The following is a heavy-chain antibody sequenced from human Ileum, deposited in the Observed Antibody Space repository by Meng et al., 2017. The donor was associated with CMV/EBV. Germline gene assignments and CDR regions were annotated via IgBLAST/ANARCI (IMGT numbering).Heavy chain of an antibody. D-gene: IGHD1-26*01. J-gene: IGHJ5*02. CDR2: IGGSGGTT. CDR3: AKPVGRSISDP. CDR1: GFPFSVYG. V-gene: IGHV3-23*01. Sequence: GESLKISCSVSGFPFSVYGMTWVRQAPGKGLGWVSSIGGSGGTTYYADSVKGRFTISRDNSKNTLFLQMNSLRVEDTAVYYCAKPVGRSISDPWGQGTPVTVSS.